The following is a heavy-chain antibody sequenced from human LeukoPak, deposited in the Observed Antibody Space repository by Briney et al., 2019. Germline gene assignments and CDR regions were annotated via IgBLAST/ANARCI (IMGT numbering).Heavy chain of an antibody. J-gene: IGHJ6*03. D-gene: IGHD4-23*01. CDR2: ISSSGRYI. CDR1: GFTFSSYS. V-gene: IGHV3-21*01. CDR3: AREGSVVTLDYYYYMDV. Sequence: PGGSLRLSCAASGFTFSSYSMNWVRQAPGKGLEWVSSISSSGRYIYYADSVKGRFTISRDNAKNSLYLQMNSLRAEDTAVYYCAREGSVVTLDYYYYMDVWGKGTTVTVSS.